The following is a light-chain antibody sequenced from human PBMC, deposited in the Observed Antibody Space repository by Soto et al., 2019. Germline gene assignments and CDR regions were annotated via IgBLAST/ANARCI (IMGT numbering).Light chain of an antibody. CDR1: SSDIGRYNF. Sequence: QSALTQPASMSGSPGQSITISCTGTSSDIGRYNFVSWYQHHPGKAPKLIIYEATKRPSGVSYRFSGSKSGNTASLTISGLQAEDEDDYYCTSYTITSPYVFGTGTQVT. CDR2: EAT. V-gene: IGLV2-14*01. CDR3: TSYTITSPYV. J-gene: IGLJ1*01.